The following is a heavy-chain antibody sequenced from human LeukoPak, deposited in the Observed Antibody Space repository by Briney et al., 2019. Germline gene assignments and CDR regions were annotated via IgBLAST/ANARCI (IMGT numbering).Heavy chain of an antibody. Sequence: GGSLRLSCAASGFTFDDYAMHWVRHAPGKGLEWVSGISWNSGSIGYADSVKGRFTISRDNAKNSLYLQMNSLRAEDTALYYCAKDIRSSQDAFDIWGQGTMVTVSS. CDR2: ISWNSGSI. V-gene: IGHV3-9*01. J-gene: IGHJ3*02. CDR1: GFTFDDYA. CDR3: AKDIRSSQDAFDI. D-gene: IGHD2-15*01.